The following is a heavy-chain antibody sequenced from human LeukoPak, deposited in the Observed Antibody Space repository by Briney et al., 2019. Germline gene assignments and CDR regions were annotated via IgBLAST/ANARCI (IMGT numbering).Heavy chain of an antibody. Sequence: PGRSLRLSCAASGFTFSSYAMHWVRQAPGKGLEWVAVISYDGSNKYYADSVKGRFTISRDNSKNTLYLQMNSLRAEDTAVYYCARDRSAAGVFGGYMDVWGKGTTVTVSS. J-gene: IGHJ6*03. D-gene: IGHD6-13*01. V-gene: IGHV3-30-3*01. CDR1: GFTFSSYA. CDR3: ARDRSAAGVFGGYMDV. CDR2: ISYDGSNK.